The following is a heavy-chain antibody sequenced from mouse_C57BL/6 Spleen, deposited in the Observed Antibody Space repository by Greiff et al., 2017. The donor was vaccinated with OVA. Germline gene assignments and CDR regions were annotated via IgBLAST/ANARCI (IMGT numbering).Heavy chain of an antibody. CDR1: GYSFTGYY. CDR2: INPSTGGT. CDR3: ARSPSRGYVDD. J-gene: IGHJ2*01. Sequence: VQLKQSGPELVKPGASVKISCKASGYSFTGYYMNWVKQSPEKSLEWIGEINPSTGGTTYNQKFKAKATLTVDKSSSTAYMQLKSLTSEDSAVYYCARSPSRGYVDDWGQGTTLTVSS. V-gene: IGHV1-42*01.